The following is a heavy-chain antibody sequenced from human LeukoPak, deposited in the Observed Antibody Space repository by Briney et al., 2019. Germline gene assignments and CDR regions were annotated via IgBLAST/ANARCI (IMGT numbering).Heavy chain of an antibody. J-gene: IGHJ4*02. CDR2: IRRKGNDYAT. Sequence: GGSLRLSCAASGFTFSGSAMHWVRQASGKGLEWVGRIRRKGNDYATAYAASVKGRFTISRDDSKNTAYLQMDSLKTEDTAVYFCTRLGGSPPYFDCWGQGTLVTVSS. V-gene: IGHV3-73*01. CDR3: TRLGGSPPYFDC. CDR1: GFTFSGSA. D-gene: IGHD3-16*01.